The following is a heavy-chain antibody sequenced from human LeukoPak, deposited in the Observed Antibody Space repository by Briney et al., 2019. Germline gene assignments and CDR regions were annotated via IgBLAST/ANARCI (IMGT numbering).Heavy chain of an antibody. Sequence: PGGSLRLSCAASGFTFSSYAMHWVRQAPGKGLEWVAVISYDGSNKYYADSVKGRFTISRDNSKNTLYLQMNSLRAEDTAVYYCARDLALGYSSSWYFDYWGQGTLATVSS. CDR2: ISYDGSNK. V-gene: IGHV3-30-3*01. CDR3: ARDLALGYSSSWYFDY. J-gene: IGHJ4*02. CDR1: GFTFSSYA. D-gene: IGHD6-13*01.